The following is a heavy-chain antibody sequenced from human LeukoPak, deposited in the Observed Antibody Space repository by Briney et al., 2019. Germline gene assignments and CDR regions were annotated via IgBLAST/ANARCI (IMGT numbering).Heavy chain of an antibody. CDR2: IIPIPGMA. CDR3: ARGNTVVTPPYYFDY. D-gene: IGHD4-23*01. J-gene: IGHJ4*02. Sequence: SVKVSCKASGGTFSFYAINWVRQAPGQGLEWMGRIIPIPGMANYAQKFQGRVTITADSSTSTAYMELSRLRSDDTAVYYCARGNTVVTPPYYFDYWGQGTLVTVSS. V-gene: IGHV1-69*04. CDR1: GGTFSFYA.